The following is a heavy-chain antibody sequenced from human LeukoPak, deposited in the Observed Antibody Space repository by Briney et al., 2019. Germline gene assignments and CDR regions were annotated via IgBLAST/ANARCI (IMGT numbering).Heavy chain of an antibody. J-gene: IGHJ4*02. Sequence: GGSLRLSCAASGFSFSSYSMNWVRQAPGKEPEWISYISITGETIYYADSVTGRFTISRDNVQRSIYLEMNSLRDDDTAVYYCARSAPGFGYWGRGTLVNVSS. CDR2: ISITGETI. CDR1: GFSFSSYS. V-gene: IGHV3-48*02. CDR3: ARSAPGFGY.